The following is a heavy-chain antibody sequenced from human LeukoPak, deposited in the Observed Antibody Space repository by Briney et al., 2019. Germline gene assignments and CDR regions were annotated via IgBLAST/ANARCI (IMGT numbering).Heavy chain of an antibody. CDR1: GFTFSNAW. J-gene: IGHJ4*02. Sequence: PGGSLRLSCAASGFTFSNAWMSRVRQAPGKGLEWVGRTKSKTDGGTTDYAAPVKGRFTISTDDSQNTLYLQMNSLKTEDTAVYYCTTFEYWGQGTLVTVSS. CDR2: TKSKTDGGTT. V-gene: IGHV3-15*01. CDR3: TTFEY.